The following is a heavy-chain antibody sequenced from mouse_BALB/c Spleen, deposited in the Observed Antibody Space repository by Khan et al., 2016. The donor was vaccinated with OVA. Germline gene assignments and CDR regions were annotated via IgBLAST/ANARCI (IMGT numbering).Heavy chain of an antibody. CDR2: INPTSGYT. V-gene: IGHV1-7*01. J-gene: IGHJ2*01. D-gene: IGHD2-3*01. CDR3: TRDGIDY. Sequence: QVQLKQSGAELAKPGASVKMSCKASGYTFTTYWMHWVKQRPGQGLEWIGYINPTSGYTDYNEKFKDRATLSADKSSSTVYMQLSSLTSEDSAVYYCTRDGIDYWGQGTTLTVSS. CDR1: GYTFTTYW.